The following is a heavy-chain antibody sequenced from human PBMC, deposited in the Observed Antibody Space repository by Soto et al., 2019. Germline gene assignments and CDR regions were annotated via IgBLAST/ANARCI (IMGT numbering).Heavy chain of an antibody. CDR1: GDSVSSGNYY. CDR2: IYFTGNT. Sequence: PXGTLSLTCTVSGDSVSSGNYYWRWIRQPPGKGLEWIGSIYFTGNTNYNPSLKSRLTMPIDTSRNLFSLRLGSVTAADTAVYYCGRVPVDTYMIYWSDPWGQGTLVTVSS. D-gene: IGHD3-16*01. CDR3: GRVPVDTYMIYWSDP. J-gene: IGHJ5*02. V-gene: IGHV4-61*01.